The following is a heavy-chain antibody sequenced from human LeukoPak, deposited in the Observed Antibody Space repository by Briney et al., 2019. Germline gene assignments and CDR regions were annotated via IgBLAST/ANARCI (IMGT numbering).Heavy chain of an antibody. Sequence: SETLSLTCTVSGVSINTYYWAWIRQPPGKGLEWIGHISFSGSTSYNPSLKSRLTMSVDPSKNQFSLKLTSVTAADTAVYYCATEVWSGHNWGQGTLVTVSS. CDR1: GVSINTYY. J-gene: IGHJ4*02. V-gene: IGHV4-59*01. CDR2: ISFSGST. CDR3: ATEVWSGHN. D-gene: IGHD2-21*01.